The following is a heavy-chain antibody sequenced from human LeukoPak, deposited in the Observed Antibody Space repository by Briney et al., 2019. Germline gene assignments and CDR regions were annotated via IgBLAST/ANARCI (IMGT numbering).Heavy chain of an antibody. CDR2: IIPIFGTA. J-gene: IGHJ3*02. D-gene: IGHD4-17*01. V-gene: IGHV1-69*13. Sequence: SVTVSCKASGGTFSSYAISWVRQAPGQGLEWMGGIIPIFGTANYAQKFQGRVTITADESTSTAYMELSSLRSEDTAVYYCARARNDYGEHDAFDIWGQGTMVTVSS. CDR3: ARARNDYGEHDAFDI. CDR1: GGTFSSYA.